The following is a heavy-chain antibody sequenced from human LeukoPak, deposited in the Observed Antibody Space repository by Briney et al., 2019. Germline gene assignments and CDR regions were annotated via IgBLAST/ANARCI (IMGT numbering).Heavy chain of an antibody. V-gene: IGHV4-59*08. J-gene: IGHJ4*02. D-gene: IGHD3-22*01. CDR2: IYYSGST. CDR1: GVSISTYY. CDR3: ARLPHYYDTSNTGGY. Sequence: SETLSLTCTVSGVSISTYYWSWIRQPPGKGLEWIGYIYYSGSTNYNPSLKSRVTISVDTSKNQFSLKLSSVTAADTAVYYCARLPHYYDTSNTGGYWGQGTLVTVSS.